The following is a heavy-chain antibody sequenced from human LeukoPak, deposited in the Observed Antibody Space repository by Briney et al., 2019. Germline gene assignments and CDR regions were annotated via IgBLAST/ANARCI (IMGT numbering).Heavy chain of an antibody. J-gene: IGHJ4*02. Sequence: PGRSLRLSCAASGFIFSSYWMSWVRQAPGKGLEWVANIKQDGSEKYYVDSVKGRFTISRDNAKNSLYLQMNSLRAEDTAVYYCAREAAAAHPDHWGQGTLVVVSA. CDR1: GFIFSSYW. V-gene: IGHV3-7*05. D-gene: IGHD6-13*01. CDR3: AREAAAAHPDH. CDR2: IKQDGSEK.